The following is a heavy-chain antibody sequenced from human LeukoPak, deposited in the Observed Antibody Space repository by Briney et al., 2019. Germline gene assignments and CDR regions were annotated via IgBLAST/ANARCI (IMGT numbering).Heavy chain of an antibody. CDR3: ARGGGSGITDAFDI. CDR2: ISIIGSTI. Sequence: PGGSLRLSCAASGFTFSDYYMSWIRQAPGEGLEWVSYISIIGSTIYYADSLKGRFTISRDNAKNSLYLQMNSLRGEDTTVYYCARGGGSGITDAFDIWGQGTMVTVSS. V-gene: IGHV3-11*04. D-gene: IGHD3-10*01. CDR1: GFTFSDYY. J-gene: IGHJ3*02.